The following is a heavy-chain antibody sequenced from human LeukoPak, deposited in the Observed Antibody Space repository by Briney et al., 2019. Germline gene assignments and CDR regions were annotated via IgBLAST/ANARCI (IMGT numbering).Heavy chain of an antibody. CDR2: IIPIFGAA. Sequence: GSSVKVSCKASGGTFSSYAISWVRQAPGQGLEWMGGIIPIFGAANYAQKFQGRVTITTDESTSTAYMELSSLRSEDTAVYYCARNPPELRFLEWSTLYFDYWGQGTLVTVSS. J-gene: IGHJ4*02. D-gene: IGHD3-3*01. V-gene: IGHV1-69*05. CDR3: ARNPPELRFLEWSTLYFDY. CDR1: GGTFSSYA.